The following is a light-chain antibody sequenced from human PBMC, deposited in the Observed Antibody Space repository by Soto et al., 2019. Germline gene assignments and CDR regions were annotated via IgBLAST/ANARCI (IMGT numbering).Light chain of an antibody. CDR3: QQYTNTNNQWM. J-gene: IGKJ1*01. Sequence: DIQVTQSPPTLSASVGDRGTITCRARQTISTWMAWYQQKPGKAPKLLVYDASTLQSGVASRFSGSGSGTEFTLIISGLQPDDSATYYCQQYTNTNNQWMFGQGTKVDIK. V-gene: IGKV1-5*01. CDR1: QTISTW. CDR2: DAS.